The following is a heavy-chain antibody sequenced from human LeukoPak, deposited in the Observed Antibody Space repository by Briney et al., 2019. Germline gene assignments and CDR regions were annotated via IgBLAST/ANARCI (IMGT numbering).Heavy chain of an antibody. D-gene: IGHD3-10*01. J-gene: IGHJ3*02. CDR3: ARAPKSVLGDEDAFDI. V-gene: IGHV3-11*01. Sequence: GGSLRLSCAASGFTFSDYYMSWIRQAPGKGLEWLSYISGSGTTIYYADSVKGRFTISRGNAKNSLYLQMNSLRAEDTAVYYCARAPKSVLGDEDAFDIWGQGTMVTVSS. CDR2: ISGSGTTI. CDR1: GFTFSDYY.